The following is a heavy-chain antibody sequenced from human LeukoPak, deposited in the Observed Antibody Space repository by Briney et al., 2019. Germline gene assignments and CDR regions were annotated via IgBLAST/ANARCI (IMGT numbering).Heavy chain of an antibody. V-gene: IGHV3-53*01. CDR3: ARLIRYTEVVSDY. Sequence: GGSLRLSCAASGFTVSNNYMSWVRQAPGKGLEWVSVIYSGGSTYYTDSVKGRFTISRDTSKNTLYLQMNSLRAEDTAVYYCARLIRYTEVVSDYWGQGTLVTVSS. J-gene: IGHJ4*02. CDR2: IYSGGST. D-gene: IGHD3-9*01. CDR1: GFTVSNNY.